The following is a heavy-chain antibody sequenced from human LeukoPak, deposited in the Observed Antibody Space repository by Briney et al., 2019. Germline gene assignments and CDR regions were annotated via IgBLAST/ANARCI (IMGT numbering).Heavy chain of an antibody. CDR1: GFTFSSYG. CDR3: ARGGSSWSPLYYFDY. CDR2: IRYDGSNK. J-gene: IGHJ4*02. D-gene: IGHD6-13*01. V-gene: IGHV3-30*02. Sequence: GGSLRLSCAASGFTFSSYGMHWVRQAPGKGLEWVAFIRYDGSNKYYADSVKGRFTISRDNSKNTLYLQMNSLRAEDTAVYYCARGGSSWSPLYYFDYWGQGTLVTVSS.